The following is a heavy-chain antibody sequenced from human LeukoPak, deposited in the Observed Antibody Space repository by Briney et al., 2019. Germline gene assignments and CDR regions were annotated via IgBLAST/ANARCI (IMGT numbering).Heavy chain of an antibody. D-gene: IGHD2-2*01. V-gene: IGHV3-30*02. Sequence: PGGSLRLSXAVSGFTFSTYGMHWVRQAPGKGLEWVAFMRYDGSNKYYADSVKGRFTISRDNSKSTLYLQMNSLRAEDTAVYYCARYQSSSTSCYSEVSFDYWGQGTLVTVSS. J-gene: IGHJ4*02. CDR1: GFTFSTYG. CDR3: ARYQSSSTSCYSEVSFDY. CDR2: MRYDGSNK.